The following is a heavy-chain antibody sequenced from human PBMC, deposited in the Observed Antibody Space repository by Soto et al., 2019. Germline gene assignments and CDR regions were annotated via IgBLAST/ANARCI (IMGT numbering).Heavy chain of an antibody. V-gene: IGHV3-23*01. CDR2: ISGSGGST. D-gene: IGHD6-6*01. J-gene: IGHJ4*02. CDR3: ANDQYSSSSLYYFDY. CDR1: GFTFSSYA. Sequence: GGSLRLSCAASGFTFSSYAMSWVRQAPGKGLEWVSAISGSGGSTYYADSVKGRFTISRDNSKNTLYLQMNSLRAEDTAVYYCANDQYSSSSLYYFDYWGQGTLVTVSS.